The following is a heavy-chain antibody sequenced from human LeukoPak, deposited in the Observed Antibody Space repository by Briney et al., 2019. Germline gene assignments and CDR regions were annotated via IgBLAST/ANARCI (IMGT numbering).Heavy chain of an antibody. Sequence: PSETLSLTCTVSGGSMSSYYWSWIRQPPGKGLEWIGYIYYNGKTNYSPSLYSRVTISVDTSRNKFSLKLNSVTAAYTAVYYCARGGWSVDYWGQGTLVTVSS. CDR3: ARGGWSVDY. CDR1: GGSMSSYY. D-gene: IGHD6-19*01. V-gene: IGHV4-59*08. J-gene: IGHJ4*02. CDR2: IYYNGKT.